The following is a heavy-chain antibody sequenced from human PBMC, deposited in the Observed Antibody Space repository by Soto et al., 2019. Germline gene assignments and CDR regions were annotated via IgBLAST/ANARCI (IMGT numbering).Heavy chain of an antibody. CDR3: AKVVAARLPYYYYYGMDV. V-gene: IGHV3-30*18. D-gene: IGHD6-6*01. Sequence: GGSLRLSCAASGFTFSSYGMHWVRQAPGKGLEWVAVISYDGSNKYYADSVKGRFTISRDNSKNTLYLQMNSLRAEDTAVYYCAKVVAARLPYYYYYGMDVWGQGTTVTVSS. J-gene: IGHJ6*02. CDR1: GFTFSSYG. CDR2: ISYDGSNK.